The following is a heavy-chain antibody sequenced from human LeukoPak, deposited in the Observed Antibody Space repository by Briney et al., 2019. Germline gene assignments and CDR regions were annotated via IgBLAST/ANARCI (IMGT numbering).Heavy chain of an antibody. J-gene: IGHJ4*02. CDR2: MNPNSGNT. D-gene: IGHD3-22*01. CDR1: GYTFTSYD. Sequence: ASVKVSCKASGYTFTSYDINWVRQATGQELEWMGWMNPNSGNTGYAQKFQGRVTMTRNTSISTAYLELSSLRSEDTAVYYCARLNYYDSSDYYYRTPADCWGQGSLVTVS. CDR3: ARLNYYDSSDYYYRTPADC. V-gene: IGHV1-8*01.